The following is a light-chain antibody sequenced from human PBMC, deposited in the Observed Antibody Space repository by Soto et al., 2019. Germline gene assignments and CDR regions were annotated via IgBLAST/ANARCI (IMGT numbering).Light chain of an antibody. Sequence: DIVMTQSPLSLPVTPGEPASISCRSSQSLLHSNGYNYLDWYLQKPGQSQQLLICMGSNRASVVPQGFISSGSGTDFALTISGVEAEDFGVYYYMQTLHSLWTFCQGTQVDIK. CDR1: QSLLHSNGYNY. CDR2: MGS. J-gene: IGKJ1*01. V-gene: IGKV2-28*01. CDR3: MQTLHSLWT.